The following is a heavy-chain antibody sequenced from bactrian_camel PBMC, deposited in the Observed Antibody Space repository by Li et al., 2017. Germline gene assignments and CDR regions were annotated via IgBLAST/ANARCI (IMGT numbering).Heavy chain of an antibody. CDR1: GVVHSNNC. D-gene: IGHD1*01. J-gene: IGHJ4*01. Sequence: HVQLVESGGGSVQAGGSLRLTCQVTGVVHSNNCIGWFRQSPGKESEAIAVLYGRGDDPLIADSVKGRFTISRDINKNAVYLQMSNLKPEDTAMYTCAARLLALCRYDCYEGLRCHYPTWTQGTQVTVS. V-gene: IGHV3S53*01. CDR2: LYGRGDDP.